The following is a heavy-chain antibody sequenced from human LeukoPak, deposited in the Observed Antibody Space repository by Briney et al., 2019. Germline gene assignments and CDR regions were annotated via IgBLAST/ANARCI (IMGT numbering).Heavy chain of an antibody. Sequence: SETLSLTCTVSGGSISSYYWSWIRQPPGKGLEWIGYIYYSGSTNYNPSLKSRVTISVDTSKNQFSLKLSSVTAADTAVYYCARSYYDILTGYRYYDMDVWGQGTTVTVSS. V-gene: IGHV4-59*08. CDR1: GGSISSYY. CDR2: IYYSGST. D-gene: IGHD3-9*01. CDR3: ARSYYDILTGYRYYDMDV. J-gene: IGHJ6*02.